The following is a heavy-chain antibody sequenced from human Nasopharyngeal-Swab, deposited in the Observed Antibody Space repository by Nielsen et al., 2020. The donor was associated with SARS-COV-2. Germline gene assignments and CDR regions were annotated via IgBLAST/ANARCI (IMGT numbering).Heavy chain of an antibody. Sequence: GESLKISCAASGFTFSSYWMSWVRQAPGKGLEWVANIKQDGSEKYYVDSVKGRFTISRDNAKNSLYLQMNSLRAEDTAVYYCAREDAAGINLNYYYYGMDVWGQGTTVTVSS. V-gene: IGHV3-7*03. CDR2: IKQDGSEK. CDR1: GFTFSSYW. D-gene: IGHD6-13*01. CDR3: AREDAAGINLNYYYYGMDV. J-gene: IGHJ6*02.